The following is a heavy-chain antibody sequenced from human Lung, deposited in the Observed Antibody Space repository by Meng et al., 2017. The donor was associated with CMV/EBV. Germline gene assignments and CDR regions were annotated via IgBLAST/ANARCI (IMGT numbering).Heavy chain of an antibody. J-gene: IGHJ4*02. CDR2: ISQSGDAT. CDR1: GCTFSNYA. D-gene: IGHD1-14*01. Sequence: EVQLLESXXGLVQLGGSLRLPCAASGCTFSNYAMHWVRQAPGKGLEWVSTISQSGDATYYAASVQDRFTITRDNSKNTLFLQMNSLRADDTAVYYCGRSNHFDYWGQGTLVTVSS. V-gene: IGHV3-23*01. CDR3: GRSNHFDY.